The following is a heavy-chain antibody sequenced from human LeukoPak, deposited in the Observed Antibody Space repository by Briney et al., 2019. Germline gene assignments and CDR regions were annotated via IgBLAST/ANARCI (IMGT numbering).Heavy chain of an antibody. CDR3: ARVEASGYDYGAFDY. Sequence: GGSLRLSCAASGFNFNDYYMNWIRQAPGKGLEWVSYISTTGRAIYHADSVKGRFTISRDNAKNSLYLQMNSLRAEDTAVYYCARVEASGYDYGAFDYWGQGTLVTVSS. D-gene: IGHD5-12*01. CDR1: GFNFNDYY. V-gene: IGHV3-11*04. CDR2: ISTTGRAI. J-gene: IGHJ4*02.